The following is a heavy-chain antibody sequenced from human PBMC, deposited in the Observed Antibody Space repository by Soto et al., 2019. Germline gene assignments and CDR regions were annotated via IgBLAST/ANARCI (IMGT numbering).Heavy chain of an antibody. V-gene: IGHV4-30-2*01. CDR1: GGSISSGGYS. D-gene: IGHD2-21*02. CDR3: ARFRGTAILDY. Sequence: KPSETLSLTCAVSGGSISSGGYSWSWIRQPPGKALEWIAYLYHTGNTYYHPSLESRVTMSVDTSKNQFSLKLTSVTAADTAVYYCARFRGTAILDYWGQGALVTVSS. CDR2: LYHTGNT. J-gene: IGHJ4*02.